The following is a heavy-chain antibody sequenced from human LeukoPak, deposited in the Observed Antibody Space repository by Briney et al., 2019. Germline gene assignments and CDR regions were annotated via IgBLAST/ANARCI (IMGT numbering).Heavy chain of an antibody. V-gene: IGHV3-15*01. J-gene: IGHJ4*02. Sequence: GGSLRLSCAASGFTLSNAWMSWVRQAPGKGLEWVGRIKSKTDGGTTDYAAPVKGRFTISRDDSKNTLYLQMNSLKTEDTAVYYCTTTAVADLGFDYWGQGTLVTVSS. CDR3: TTTAVADLGFDY. CDR2: IKSKTDGGTT. CDR1: GFTLSNAW. D-gene: IGHD6-19*01.